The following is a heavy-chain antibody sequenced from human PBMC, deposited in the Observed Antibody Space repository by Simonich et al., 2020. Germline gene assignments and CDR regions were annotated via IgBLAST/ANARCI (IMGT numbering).Heavy chain of an antibody. D-gene: IGHD6-6*01. CDR3: AREGIAARDAFDI. J-gene: IGHJ3*02. V-gene: IGHV3-7*01. Sequence: EVQLVESGGGLVQPGGSLRLSCAASGFTFSSYWMSWVRQAPGKGLEWVANIKQDGSEKYYVDSGKGRFTISRDNAKNSLYLQMNSLRAEDTAVYYCAREGIAARDAFDIWGQGTMVTVSS. CDR2: IKQDGSEK. CDR1: GFTFSSYW.